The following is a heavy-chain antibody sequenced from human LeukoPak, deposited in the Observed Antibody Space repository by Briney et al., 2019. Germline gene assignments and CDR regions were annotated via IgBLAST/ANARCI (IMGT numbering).Heavy chain of an antibody. CDR3: ARAPSDNYDRSGYHLDT. J-gene: IGHJ5*02. Sequence: GGSLRLSCTASGFTFSSYGMHWVRQAPGKGLQWVAAISYDGSYKYHADSVEGRFTISRDNFENTLYLQMISLRAEDTAVYYRARAPSDNYDRSGYHLDTWGQGILVTVSS. D-gene: IGHD3-22*01. CDR2: ISYDGSYK. CDR1: GFTFSSYG. V-gene: IGHV3-30*04.